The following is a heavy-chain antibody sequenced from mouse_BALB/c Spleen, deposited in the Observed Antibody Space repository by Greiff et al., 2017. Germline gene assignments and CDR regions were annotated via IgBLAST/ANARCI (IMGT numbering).Heavy chain of an antibody. CDR3: AREAMDY. J-gene: IGHJ4*01. CDR1: GFSLTSYG. CDR2: IGAGGST. Sequence: VKVVESGPGLVAPSQSLSISCTVSGFSLTSYGVHWVRQPPGKGLEWLGVIGAGGSTNYNSALMSRLSISKDNSKSQVFLKMNSLQTDDTAMYYCAREAMDYWGQGTSVTVSS. V-gene: IGHV2-9*02.